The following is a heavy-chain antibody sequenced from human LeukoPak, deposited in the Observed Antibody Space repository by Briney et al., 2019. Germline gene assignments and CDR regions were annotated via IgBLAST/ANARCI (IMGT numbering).Heavy chain of an antibody. V-gene: IGHV3-23*01. CDR1: GFTFKTYA. CDR2: IGDTGGNT. Sequence: GGSLRLSCAASGFTFKTYAMSWVRQTPEKGLDWVSAIGDTGGNTFYAASVKGRFTISRDNSKNTLYLQMNSLRAGGTAIYYCGKGRTNDYWGQGTLVSVSS. J-gene: IGHJ4*02. D-gene: IGHD1/OR15-1a*01. CDR3: GKGRTNDY.